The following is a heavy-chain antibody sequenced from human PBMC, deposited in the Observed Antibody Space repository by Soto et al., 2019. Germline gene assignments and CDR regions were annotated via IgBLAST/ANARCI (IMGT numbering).Heavy chain of an antibody. D-gene: IGHD3-10*01. Sequence: GASVKVSCKASGYNFTSYYMYWVRQAPGQGLEWMGTINPSGGSTSFAQKLQGRVTMTRNSSTSTVYMELSSLRSEDTAVYYCARARFEEFLGRYGVDVWGQGTTVTVSS. CDR1: GYNFTSYY. CDR3: ARARFEEFLGRYGVDV. J-gene: IGHJ6*02. V-gene: IGHV1-46*01. CDR2: INPSGGST.